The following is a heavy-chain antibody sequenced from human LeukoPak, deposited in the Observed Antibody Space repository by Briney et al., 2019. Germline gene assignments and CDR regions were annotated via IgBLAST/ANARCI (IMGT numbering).Heavy chain of an antibody. CDR1: GGSISSYY. CDR2: IYYSGST. Sequence: PSETLSLTCTVSGGSISSYYWSWIRQPPAKGLEWIGYIYYSGSTNYNPSLKSRVTISVDTSKNQFSLKLSSVTAADTAVYYCAQTYYDFWSGYPNWFDPWGQGTLVTVSS. J-gene: IGHJ5*02. V-gene: IGHV4-59*08. CDR3: AQTYYDFWSGYPNWFDP. D-gene: IGHD3-3*01.